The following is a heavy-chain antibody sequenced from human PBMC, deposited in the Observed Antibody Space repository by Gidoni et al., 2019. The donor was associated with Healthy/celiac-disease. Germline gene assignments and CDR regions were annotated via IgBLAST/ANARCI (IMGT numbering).Heavy chain of an antibody. CDR3: ARVTDIVATISYYYGMDV. D-gene: IGHD5-12*01. Sequence: VQLVQSGAEVKMPGSSVKVPCKASGGTLIRYANSWVRQAPGQVLEWMGGIIPIFGTANYAQKFQGRVTITADESTSTAYMELSSLRSEDTAVYYCARVTDIVATISYYYGMDVWGQGTTVTVSS. V-gene: IGHV1-69*01. J-gene: IGHJ6*02. CDR1: GGTLIRYA. CDR2: IIPIFGTA.